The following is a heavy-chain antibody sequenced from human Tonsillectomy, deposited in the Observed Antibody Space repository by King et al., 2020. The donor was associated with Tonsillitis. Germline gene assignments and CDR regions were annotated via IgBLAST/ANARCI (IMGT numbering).Heavy chain of an antibody. D-gene: IGHD3-16*01. CDR3: ARHGAYFDF. V-gene: IGHV4-59*08. CDR1: GGSISTYY. CDR2: ISNSGST. J-gene: IGHJ4*02. Sequence: QLQESGPGLVKPSETLSLTCTVSGGSISTYYWSWIRQPPGKGLEWIGYISNSGSTNYNPSLRSRVTISADTSTNQFSLKLSSVTAADTAVYYCARHGAYFDFWGQGTLVTVSP.